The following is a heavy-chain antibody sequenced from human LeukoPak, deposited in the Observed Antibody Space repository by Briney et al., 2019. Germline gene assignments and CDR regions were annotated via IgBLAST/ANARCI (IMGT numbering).Heavy chain of an antibody. Sequence: AASVKVSCKASGGTFSSYAISWVRQAPGQGLEWMGGITPMFGTANYAQKFQGRVTITADESTSTAYMELSSLRSEDTAVYYCVRDGSYYDSSGYYYLYWGQGTLVTASS. CDR2: ITPMFGTA. V-gene: IGHV1-69*13. J-gene: IGHJ4*02. D-gene: IGHD3-22*01. CDR3: VRDGSYYDSSGYYYLY. CDR1: GGTFSSYA.